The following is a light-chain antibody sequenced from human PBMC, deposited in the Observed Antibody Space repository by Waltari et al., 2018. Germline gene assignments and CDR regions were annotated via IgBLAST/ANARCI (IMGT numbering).Light chain of an antibody. Sequence: DIVMTQSPDALAVSLGERAAINCKSSQSVVFNSNNKNYIAWYQKKPGQPPKLLIYGASTRDSGVPDRFSGSGSGTDFTLKISRVEAEDVGVYYCMQGSHWPRTFGQGTKLEI. V-gene: IGKV4-1*01. CDR2: GAS. CDR3: MQGSHWPRT. CDR1: QSVVFNSNNKNY. J-gene: IGKJ2*01.